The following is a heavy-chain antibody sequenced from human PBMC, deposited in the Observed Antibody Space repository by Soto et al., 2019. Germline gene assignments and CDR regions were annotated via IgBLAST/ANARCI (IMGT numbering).Heavy chain of an antibody. CDR3: ARRVQANGVITQDNWLAP. CDR1: GVSVSSTNW. CDR2: IYHTGNT. V-gene: IGHV4-4*02. J-gene: IGHJ5*02. Sequence: SETLSLTCDVSGVSVSSTNWWTWVRRTPGKGLEWIGEIYHTGNTNYNPSLQSRLIISIDTSKNQFSLKLDSVTAADTAVYYCARRVQANGVITQDNWLAPWGQGTRVTVSS. D-gene: IGHD3-10*01.